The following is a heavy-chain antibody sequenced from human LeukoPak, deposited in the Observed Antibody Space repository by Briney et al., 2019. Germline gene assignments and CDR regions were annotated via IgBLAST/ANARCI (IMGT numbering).Heavy chain of an antibody. CDR2: IIPIFGTA. Sequence: GASAKVSCKASGGTFSSYAISWVRQAPGQGLEWMGGIIPIFGTANYAQKFQGRVTITADESTSTAYMELSSLRSEDTAVYYCARDRRFGELYDPWGQRTLVTVSS. CDR3: ARDRRFGELYDP. J-gene: IGHJ5*02. V-gene: IGHV1-69*13. CDR1: GGTFSSYA. D-gene: IGHD3-10*01.